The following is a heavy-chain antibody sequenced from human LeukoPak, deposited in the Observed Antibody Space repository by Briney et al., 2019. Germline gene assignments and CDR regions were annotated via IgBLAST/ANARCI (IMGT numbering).Heavy chain of an antibody. CDR2: IYHSGTT. J-gene: IGHJ4*02. CDR1: GYSISSGYY. CDR3: ARRGSDFWSGYYIDY. D-gene: IGHD3-3*01. V-gene: IGHV4-38-2*01. Sequence: PSETLSLTCVVSGYSISSGYYWGWIRQPPGKGLEWIATIYHSGTTYYNPSLKSRVTISLDTSKNQFSLKLRSVTAADTAVYYCARRGSDFWSGYYIDYWGLGTLVTVSS.